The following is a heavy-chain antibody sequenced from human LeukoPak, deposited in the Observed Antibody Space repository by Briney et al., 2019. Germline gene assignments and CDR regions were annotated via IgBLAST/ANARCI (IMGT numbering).Heavy chain of an antibody. D-gene: IGHD6-19*01. CDR1: GGSISSYY. CDR2: IYYSGST. V-gene: IGHV4-59*01. J-gene: IGHJ3*02. CDR3: ARERIGYSSGWYGDAFDI. Sequence: PSETLSLTCTVSGGSISSYYWSWIRQPPGKGLEWIGYIYYSGSTNYNPSLKSRVTISVDTSKNQFSLKLSSVTAADTAVYYCARERIGYSSGWYGDAFDIWGQGTMVTVSS.